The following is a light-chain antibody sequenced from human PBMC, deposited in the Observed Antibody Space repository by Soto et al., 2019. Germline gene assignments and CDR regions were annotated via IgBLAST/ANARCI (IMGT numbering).Light chain of an antibody. J-gene: IGLJ2*01. CDR3: AAWDDSLNGVV. Sequence: QSVLTQPPSASGTPGQRVTISCSGSSSNIGSKTVNWYQQLPGTALKLLIYSNNQRPSGVPDRFSGSKSGTSASLAISGLQSEDEADYYWAAWDDSLNGVVFGGGTKLTVL. CDR2: SNN. V-gene: IGLV1-44*01. CDR1: SSNIGSKT.